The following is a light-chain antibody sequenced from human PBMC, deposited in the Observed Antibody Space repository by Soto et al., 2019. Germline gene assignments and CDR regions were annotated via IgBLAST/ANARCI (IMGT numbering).Light chain of an antibody. J-gene: IGKJ4*02. V-gene: IGKV3-15*01. CDR2: GAS. CDR3: QQYIGWPLT. CDR1: QSVSSN. Sequence: EIVMTQSPATLSVSPGERATLSCCASQSVSSNLAWYQQKPGQAPSHLIYGASTRATGTPARFSGSESGTKFPLTISSLQSEGLAVYYCQQYIGWPLTVGGGTKVEIK.